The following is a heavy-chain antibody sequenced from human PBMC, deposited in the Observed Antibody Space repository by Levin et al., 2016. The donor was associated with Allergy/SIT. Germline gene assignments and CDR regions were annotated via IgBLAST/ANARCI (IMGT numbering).Heavy chain of an antibody. D-gene: IGHD2-21*02. V-gene: IGHV1-69*13. CDR2: IIPIFGTA. CDR3: ARDRHIVVVTATPDAFDI. CDR1: GGTFSSYA. Sequence: SVKVSCKASGGTFSSYAISWVRQAPGQGLEWMGGIIPIFGTANYAQKFQGRVTITADESTSTAYMELSSLRSEDTAVYYCARDRHIVVVTATPDAFDIWGQGTMVTVSS. J-gene: IGHJ3*02.